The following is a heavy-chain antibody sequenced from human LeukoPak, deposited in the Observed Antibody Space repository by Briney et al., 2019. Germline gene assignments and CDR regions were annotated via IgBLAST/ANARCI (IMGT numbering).Heavy chain of an antibody. Sequence: SETLSLTCTVSGGSISSYYWSWIRQPPGKGLEWIGEINHSGSTNYNPSLKSRVTISVDTSKNQFSLKLSSVTAADTAVYYCARWGSIAAARFDYWGQGTLVTVSS. J-gene: IGHJ4*02. D-gene: IGHD6-13*01. CDR1: GGSISSYY. V-gene: IGHV4-34*01. CDR2: INHSGST. CDR3: ARWGSIAAARFDY.